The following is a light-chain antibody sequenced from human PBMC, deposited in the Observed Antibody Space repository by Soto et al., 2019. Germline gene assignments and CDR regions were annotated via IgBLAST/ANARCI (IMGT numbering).Light chain of an antibody. CDR2: GAS. CDR1: QSVSSSY. V-gene: IGKV3-20*01. CDR3: QQYCSSLWT. Sequence: EIVLTQSPGTLSLSPGERATLSCRASQSVSSSYLAWYQQKPGQAPRLLMYGASSSATGIPDRFSGSGSGTDFTLTISRLEPEDFAVYYCQQYCSSLWTFGQGTKVEIK. J-gene: IGKJ1*01.